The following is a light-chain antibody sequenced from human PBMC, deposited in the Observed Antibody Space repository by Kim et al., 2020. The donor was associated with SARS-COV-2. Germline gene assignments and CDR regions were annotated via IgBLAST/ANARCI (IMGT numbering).Light chain of an antibody. CDR2: AAS. CDR1: LDIRNY. Sequence: SALLGESVTIPCRASLDIRNYLACFQQKPGKAPKSLIGAASSLHSGVPSRFSGSGSGTVFTLTISSLQPEDFATYYCQQYYSYPYTFGQGTKLEI. V-gene: IGKV1-16*01. J-gene: IGKJ2*01. CDR3: QQYYSYPYT.